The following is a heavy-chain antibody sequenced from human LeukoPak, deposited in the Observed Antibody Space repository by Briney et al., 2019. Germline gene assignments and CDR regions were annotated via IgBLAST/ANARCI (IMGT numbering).Heavy chain of an antibody. V-gene: IGHV3-30-3*01. CDR1: GFTFSSYA. CDR2: ISYDGSNK. Sequence: GGSLRLSCAASGFTFSSYAMHWVRQAPGKGLEWVAVISYDGSNKYYADSVKGRFTISRDNSKNTLYLQMNSLRAEDTAVYYCAKEGLAYWGQGTLVTVSS. CDR3: AKEGLAY. D-gene: IGHD2-21*01. J-gene: IGHJ4*02.